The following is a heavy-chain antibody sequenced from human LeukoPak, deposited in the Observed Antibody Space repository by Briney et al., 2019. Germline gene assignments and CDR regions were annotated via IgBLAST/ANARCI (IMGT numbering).Heavy chain of an antibody. CDR1: GGSVSSGSYY. D-gene: IGHD2-2*01. CDR2: IYYSGST. V-gene: IGHV4-61*01. CDR3: ARALVVPAAMDWFDP. J-gene: IGHJ5*02. Sequence: PSETLSLTCTVSGGSVSSGSYYWSWIRQPPGKGLEWIGYIYYSGSTNYNPSLKSRVTISVGTSKNQFSLKLSSVTAADTAVYYCARALVVPAAMDWFDPWGQGTLVTVSS.